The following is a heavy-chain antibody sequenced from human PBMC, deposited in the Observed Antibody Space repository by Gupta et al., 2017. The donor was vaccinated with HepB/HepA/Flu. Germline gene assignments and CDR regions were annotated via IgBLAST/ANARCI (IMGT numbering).Heavy chain of an antibody. CDR1: GFIFSAYP. V-gene: IGHV3-30-3*01. CDR2: FSSDGNTK. Sequence: QVHLVESGGGVVQPGRSLRLSCADSGFIFSAYPMHWVRQAPGKGLEWVAVFSSDGNTKKYADSVKGRFTILRDNSKNTLSLLMNSLTTDDTAVYDGTRDEDGSGTYDYWGQGTLVTVSS. CDR3: TRDEDGSGTYDY. D-gene: IGHD3-10*01. J-gene: IGHJ4*02.